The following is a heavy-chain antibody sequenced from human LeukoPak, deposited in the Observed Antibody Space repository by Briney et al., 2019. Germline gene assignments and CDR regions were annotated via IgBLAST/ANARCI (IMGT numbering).Heavy chain of an antibody. D-gene: IGHD6-19*01. CDR3: VGRWGLTVAGV. V-gene: IGHV5-51*01. CDR1: GYSFSTYW. CDR2: IYPGEYGT. J-gene: IGHJ4*02. Sequence: GEPLNTSCKGSGYSFSTYWIGWLRQLPRKGLGWMVVIYPGEYGTRYSPYLQGQVPISDDKSISTAYLQWSSLKASDSAMYYWVGRWGLTVAGVWGQGTLVSLSS.